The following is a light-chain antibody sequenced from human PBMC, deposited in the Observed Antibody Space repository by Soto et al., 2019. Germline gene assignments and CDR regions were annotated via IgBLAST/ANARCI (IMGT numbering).Light chain of an antibody. CDR2: WAS. CDR3: QQYYSTPQNT. CDR1: QSVLYSSNNKNY. Sequence: DIVMTQSPDSLAVSLGERATINCKSSQSVLYSSNNKNYLAWYQQKPGQPPKLLIYWASTRESGVPHRFSGSGSGTDFTLTISSLQAEDVAVYYCQQYYSTPQNTFGQGTKLEIK. V-gene: IGKV4-1*01. J-gene: IGKJ2*01.